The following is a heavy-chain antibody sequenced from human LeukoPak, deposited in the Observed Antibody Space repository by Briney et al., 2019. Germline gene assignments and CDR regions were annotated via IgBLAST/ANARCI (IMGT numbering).Heavy chain of an antibody. J-gene: IGHJ5*02. V-gene: IGHV4-59*01. Sequence: PSETLSLTCTVSGGSIRSYYWSWIRQPPGKGLEWIGYIYYSGSTNYNPSLKSRVTISVDTSKNQFSLKLSSVTAADTAVYYCARDVYCSGGSCYDNWFDPWGQGTLVTVSS. CDR2: IYYSGST. CDR1: GGSIRSYY. D-gene: IGHD2-15*01. CDR3: ARDVYCSGGSCYDNWFDP.